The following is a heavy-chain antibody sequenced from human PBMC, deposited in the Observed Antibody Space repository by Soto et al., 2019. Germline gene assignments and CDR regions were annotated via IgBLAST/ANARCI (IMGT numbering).Heavy chain of an antibody. J-gene: IGHJ5*02. D-gene: IGHD3-10*01. Sequence: SETLSLTCTVSGGSISSSSYYWGWIRQPPGKGLEWIGSFYYSGSTYYNPSLKSRVTISVDTSKNQFSLKLSSVTAADTAVYYCARAGITMVRGVRVHWFDPWGQGTLVTVS. CDR3: ARAGITMVRGVRVHWFDP. CDR1: GGSISSSSYY. CDR2: FYYSGST. V-gene: IGHV4-39*01.